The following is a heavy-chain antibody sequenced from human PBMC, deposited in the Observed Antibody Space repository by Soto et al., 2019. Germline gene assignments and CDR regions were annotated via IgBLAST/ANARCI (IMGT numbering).Heavy chain of an antibody. CDR1: GVTFTHAW. CDR3: TAAYGDYASDY. V-gene: IGHV3-15*01. J-gene: IGHJ4*02. Sequence: EVQLVESGGGLVKPGGSLRLSCAASGVTFTHAWMNWVRQAPGKGLEWVGRIISTTDGGTPDYAAPVKGRFTISRDDSESTLYLQMNSLKTEDTAVYYCTAAYGDYASDYWGQGTLVTVSS. D-gene: IGHD4-17*01. CDR2: IISTTDGGTP.